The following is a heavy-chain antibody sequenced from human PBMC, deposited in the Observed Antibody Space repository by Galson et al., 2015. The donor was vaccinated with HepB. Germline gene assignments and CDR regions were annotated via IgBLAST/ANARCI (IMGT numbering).Heavy chain of an antibody. Sequence: TLSLTCTVSGGSISSGGYYWSWIRQHPGKGLEWIGYIYYSGSTYYNPSLKSRVTISVDTSKNQFSLKLSSVTAADTAVYYCARGESSGSYYIDYWGLGTLVTVSS. J-gene: IGHJ4*02. CDR3: ARGESSGSYYIDY. D-gene: IGHD3-10*01. CDR2: IYYSGST. CDR1: GGSISSGGYY. V-gene: IGHV4-31*03.